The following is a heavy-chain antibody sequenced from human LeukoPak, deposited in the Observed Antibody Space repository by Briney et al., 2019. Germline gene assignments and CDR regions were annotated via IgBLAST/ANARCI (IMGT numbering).Heavy chain of an antibody. CDR3: ARVHGAFDI. CDR1: GFTFSSYT. CDR2: ISTSSSYI. V-gene: IGHV3-21*01. Sequence: MSGGSLRLSCAASGFTFSSYTMNWVRQAPGKGLEWVSSISTSSSYIYYADSVKGRFTISRDNAKNTLYLQMNSLRAEDTAVYYCARVHGAFDIWGRGTMVTVSS. J-gene: IGHJ3*02.